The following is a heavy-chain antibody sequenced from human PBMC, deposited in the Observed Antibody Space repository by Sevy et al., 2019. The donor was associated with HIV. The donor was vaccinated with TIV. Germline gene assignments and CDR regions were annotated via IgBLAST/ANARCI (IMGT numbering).Heavy chain of an antibody. CDR2: INKSGIT. Sequence: SETLSLTCAVHDGSFSGYYWNWIRQLPGEGREGSGEINKSGITNYNPSLKNRVTITVDTSKKEFYLKLNSVTAADTAVDFCARSRPVVVVPGAHSWFDPWGQGTMVTVSS. D-gene: IGHD2-2*01. CDR1: DGSFSGYY. J-gene: IGHJ5*02. CDR3: ARSRPVVVVPGAHSWFDP. V-gene: IGHV4-34*01.